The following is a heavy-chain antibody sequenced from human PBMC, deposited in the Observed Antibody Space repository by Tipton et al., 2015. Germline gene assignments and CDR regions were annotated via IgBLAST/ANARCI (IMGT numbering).Heavy chain of an antibody. V-gene: IGHV4-59*12. D-gene: IGHD6-19*01. Sequence: TLSLTCTVSGGSISNYYWNWIRQPPGKGLEWIGYISYSGSPNYTPSLRSRVTKSVDASKNQFSLQLSSLTAADTAVYYCARGHYVSGWYSHYFDLWGRGSLVTVSS. CDR3: ARGHYVSGWYSHYFDL. CDR2: ISYSGSP. J-gene: IGHJ2*01. CDR1: GGSISNYY.